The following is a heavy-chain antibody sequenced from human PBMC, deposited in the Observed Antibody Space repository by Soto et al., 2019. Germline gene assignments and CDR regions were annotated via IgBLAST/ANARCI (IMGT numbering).Heavy chain of an antibody. J-gene: IGHJ4*02. CDR3: ASRSGLGNYLGS. V-gene: IGHV3-30*03. Sequence: GGSLRLSCAVSGFEIRRFGMHWIRQAPGKGLQWVAYISNDASNEKYVDSVKGRFSIVRDVSKNTLFLDMTSLRLEDSARYHCASRSGLGNYLGSCGKGVLGTVCS. CDR2: ISNDASNE. D-gene: IGHD3-16*01. CDR1: GFEIRRFG.